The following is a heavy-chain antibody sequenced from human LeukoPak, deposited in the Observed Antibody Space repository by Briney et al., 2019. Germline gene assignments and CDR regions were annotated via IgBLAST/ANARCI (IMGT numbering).Heavy chain of an antibody. D-gene: IGHD2-15*01. CDR2: IYHSGST. V-gene: IGHV4-30-2*01. CDR3: ARGRITDGMDA. J-gene: IGHJ6*04. CDR1: GGSISSGGYS. Sequence: PSQTLSLTCAVSGGSISSGGYSWSWIRQPPGKGLEWIGYIYHSGSTYYNPSLKSRVTISVDRSKNQFSLKLSSVTAADTAVYYCARGRITDGMDAWGKGTTVTVSS.